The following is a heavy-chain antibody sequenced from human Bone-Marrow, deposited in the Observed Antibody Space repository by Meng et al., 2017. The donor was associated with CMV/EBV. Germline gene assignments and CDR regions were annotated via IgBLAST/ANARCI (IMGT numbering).Heavy chain of an antibody. CDR1: GNTFTGYY. CDR3: ARGYYGSGSYFTY. D-gene: IGHD3-10*01. V-gene: IGHV1-2*02. CDR2: INPNNDGT. J-gene: IGHJ4*02. Sequence: ASVKVSCKASGNTFTGYYMHWVRQAPGQGLEWMGWINPNNDGTNYAQKFQGRVTMTRDTSISTAYMELSRLRSDDTAVYYCARGYYGSGSYFTYWGQGTLVTVSS.